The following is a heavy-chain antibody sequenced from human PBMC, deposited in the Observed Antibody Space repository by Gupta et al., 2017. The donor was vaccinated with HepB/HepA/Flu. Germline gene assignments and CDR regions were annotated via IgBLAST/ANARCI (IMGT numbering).Heavy chain of an antibody. J-gene: IGHJ5*02. Sequence: EVQLVESGGGLVKPGGSLRLSCAASGFTFSSYSMNWVRQAPGKGLEWVSSISSSSSYIYYADSVKGRVTISRDNAKNSLYRQMNSLRAEETAVYYCARDLDDRRAAAGTDWFDPWGQGTLVTVSS. CDR3: ARDLDDRRAAAGTDWFDP. V-gene: IGHV3-21*01. CDR1: GFTFSSYS. D-gene: IGHD6-13*01. CDR2: ISSSSSYI.